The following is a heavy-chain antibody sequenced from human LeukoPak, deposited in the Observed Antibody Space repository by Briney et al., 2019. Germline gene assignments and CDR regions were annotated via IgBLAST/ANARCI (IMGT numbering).Heavy chain of an antibody. CDR1: GGNFSSYA. D-gene: IGHD2-2*01. V-gene: IGHV1-69*04. Sequence: VASVKVSCKASGGNFSSYAISWVRQAPGQGLEWMGRIIPILGIANYAQKFQGRVTITADKSTSTAYMELSSLRSEDTAVYYCANGVVLVPAAMLWFDPWGQGTLVTVSS. J-gene: IGHJ5*02. CDR2: IIPILGIA. CDR3: ANGVVLVPAAMLWFDP.